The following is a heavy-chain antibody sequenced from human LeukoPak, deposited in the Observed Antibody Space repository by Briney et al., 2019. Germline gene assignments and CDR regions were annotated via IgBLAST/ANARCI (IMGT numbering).Heavy chain of an antibody. CDR2: ISSRSHYT. D-gene: IGHD2-15*01. Sequence: GGSLRLSCAASAFTFSEYYMSWIREAPGKGLECVSYISSRSHYTNYADSVKGRFTITRDNAKNSLYLQMNSLRAEDTAVYYCARTLRCSGGSCSASVDYWGQGTLVTVSS. V-gene: IGHV3-11*03. J-gene: IGHJ4*02. CDR1: AFTFSEYY. CDR3: ARTLRCSGGSCSASVDY.